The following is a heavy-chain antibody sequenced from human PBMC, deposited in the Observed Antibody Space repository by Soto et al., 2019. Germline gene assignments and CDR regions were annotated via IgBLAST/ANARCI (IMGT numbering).Heavy chain of an antibody. J-gene: IGHJ6*02. V-gene: IGHV3-21*01. CDR1: GFTFSSYS. CDR3: ARDRPSSGWYGNYYYYYGMDV. CDR2: ISSSSSYI. Sequence: EVQLVESGGGLVKPGGSLRLSCAASGFTFSSYSMNWVRQAPGKGLEWVSSISSSSSYIYYADSVKGRFTISRDNAKNSLYLQMNSLRAEDTAVYYCARDRPSSGWYGNYYYYYGMDVWGQGTTVTVSS. D-gene: IGHD6-19*01.